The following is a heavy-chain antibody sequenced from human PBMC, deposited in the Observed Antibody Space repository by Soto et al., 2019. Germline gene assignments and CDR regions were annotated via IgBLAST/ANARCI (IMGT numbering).Heavy chain of an antibody. CDR1: GFTFDDYA. V-gene: IGHV3-9*01. CDR2: IIWNSAYI. Sequence: PGGSLRLSCAVSGFTFDDYAMHWVRQAPGKGLEWVAGIIWNSAYIVYADSVKGRFTISRDNAKNSLHLQMDSLRAEDTALYYCAKEGPGIAAAGTRFHWFDPWGQGTLVTVSS. D-gene: IGHD6-13*01. J-gene: IGHJ5*02. CDR3: AKEGPGIAAAGTRFHWFDP.